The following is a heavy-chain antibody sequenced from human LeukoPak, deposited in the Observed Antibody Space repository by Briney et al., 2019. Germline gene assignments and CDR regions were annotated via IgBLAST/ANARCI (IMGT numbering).Heavy chain of an antibody. V-gene: IGHV4-59*02. CDR1: GASVSSNY. CDR3: ARVGYCSSTSCRLYYFDY. J-gene: IGHJ4*02. D-gene: IGHD2-2*01. Sequence: SETLSLTCSVSGASVSSNYWSWIRQPAGKGLEGIGYIYYSGSTNYNPSLKSRVTISVDTSKNQFSLKLSSVTAADTAVYYCARVGYCSSTSCRLYYFDYWGQGTLVTVSS. CDR2: IYYSGST.